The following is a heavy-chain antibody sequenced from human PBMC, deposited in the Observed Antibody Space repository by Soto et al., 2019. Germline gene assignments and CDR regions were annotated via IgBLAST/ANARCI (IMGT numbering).Heavy chain of an antibody. Sequence: GGSLRLSCAASGFTFSSYAMSWVRQAPGKGLEWVSAISGSGGSTYYADSVKGRFTISRDNSKNTLYLQMNSLRAEDTAVYYCAKGVGSYYDFWSGFQYYFDYWGQGTLVTVSS. V-gene: IGHV3-23*01. CDR1: GFTFSSYA. CDR2: ISGSGGST. D-gene: IGHD3-3*01. J-gene: IGHJ4*02. CDR3: AKGVGSYYDFWSGFQYYFDY.